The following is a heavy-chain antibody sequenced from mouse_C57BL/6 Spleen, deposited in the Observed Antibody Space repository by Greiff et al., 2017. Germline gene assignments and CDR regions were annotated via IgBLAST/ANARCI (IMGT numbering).Heavy chain of an antibody. V-gene: IGHV7-3*01. J-gene: IGHJ4*01. CDR2: IRNKANGYTT. D-gene: IGHD3-3*01. CDR1: GFTFTDYY. CDR3: ARLGEYYYAMDY. Sequence: EVKLVESGGGLVQPGGSLSLSCAASGFTFTDYYMSWVRQPPGKALEWLGFIRNKANGYTTEYSASVKGRFTISRDNSQSILYLQRNALRAEDSATYYCARLGEYYYAMDYWGQGTSGTVSS.